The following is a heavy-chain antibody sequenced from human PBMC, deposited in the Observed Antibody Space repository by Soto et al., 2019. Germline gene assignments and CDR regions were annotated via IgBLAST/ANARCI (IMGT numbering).Heavy chain of an antibody. J-gene: IGHJ3*02. D-gene: IGHD2-2*02. CDR1: GGSISSGGYY. CDR2: IYYSGST. CDR3: ARDAGYCSSTSCYKFGAFDN. V-gene: IGHV4-31*03. Sequence: SETLSLTCTVSGGSISSGGYYWSWIRQHPGKGLEWIGYIYYSGSTYYNPSLKSRVTISVDTSKNQFSLKLSSVTAADTAVYYCARDAGYCSSTSCYKFGAFDNWGQGTMVTVSS.